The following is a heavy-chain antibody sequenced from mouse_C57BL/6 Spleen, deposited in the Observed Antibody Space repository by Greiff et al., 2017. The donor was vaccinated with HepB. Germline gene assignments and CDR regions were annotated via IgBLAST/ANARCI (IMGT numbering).Heavy chain of an antibody. D-gene: IGHD1-2*01. CDR1: GYAFSSYW. V-gene: IGHV1-80*01. Sequence: VQLQQSGAELVKPGASVKISCKASGYAFSSYWMNWVKQRPGKGLEWIGQIYPGGGDTNYNGKFKGKATLTADKSSSTAYMQLSSLTSEDSAVYVCARGFIHYYDSKDYWGQGTTLTVSS. J-gene: IGHJ2*01. CDR3: ARGFIHYYDSKDY. CDR2: IYPGGGDT.